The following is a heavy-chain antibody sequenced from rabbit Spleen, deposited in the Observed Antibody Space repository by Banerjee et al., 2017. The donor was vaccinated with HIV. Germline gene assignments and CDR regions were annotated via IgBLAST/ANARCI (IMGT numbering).Heavy chain of an antibody. CDR2: INVVTGKA. CDR1: GFSFSNKAV. D-gene: IGHD4-1*01. V-gene: IGHV1S45*01. CDR3: ARDLVGVIGWNFGW. J-gene: IGHJ6*01. Sequence: QEQLVESGGGLVKPEGSLKLSCTASGFSFSNKAVMCWVRQAPGKGLEWIACINVVTGKAVSASWAKGRFTFSKASSTTVTLQMTSPTAADTATYFCARDLVGVIGWNFGWWGPGTLVTVS.